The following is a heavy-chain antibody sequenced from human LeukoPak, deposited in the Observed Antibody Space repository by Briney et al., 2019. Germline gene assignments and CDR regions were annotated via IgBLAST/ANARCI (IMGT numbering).Heavy chain of an antibody. J-gene: IGHJ6*02. CDR2: MNPNSGNT. D-gene: IGHD3-3*01. CDR1: GYTFTSYD. Sequence: GASVKVSCKASGYTFTSYDINWVRQATGQGLEWMGWMNPNSGNTCYAQKFQGTVTMPRNTSISTAYMELSSLRSEDTAVYYCARSSLGYYDFWSGYYTVYGMDVWGQGTTVTVSS. CDR3: ARSSLGYYDFWSGYYTVYGMDV. V-gene: IGHV1-8*01.